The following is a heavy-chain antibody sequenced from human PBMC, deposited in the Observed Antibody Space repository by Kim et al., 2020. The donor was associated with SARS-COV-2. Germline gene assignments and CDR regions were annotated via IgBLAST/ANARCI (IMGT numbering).Heavy chain of an antibody. J-gene: IGHJ4*02. V-gene: IGHV4-39*01. Sequence: TFYNPSLKTRVTISLDMSKNKFSLKLSSVTTRDTAIYYCARHGPYDSGGYWGQGTLVTVSS. D-gene: IGHD3-22*01. CDR2: T. CDR3: ARHGPYDSGGY.